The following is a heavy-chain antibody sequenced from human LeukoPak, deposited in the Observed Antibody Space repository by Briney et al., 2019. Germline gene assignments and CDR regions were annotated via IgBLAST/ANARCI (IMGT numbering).Heavy chain of an antibody. CDR1: GFTFSSYG. CDR3: ARGDYTPYSSGWYVIDY. V-gene: IGHV3-33*01. D-gene: IGHD6-19*01. Sequence: GRSLRLSCAASGFTFSSYGMPWVRQAPGKGLEWVAVIWYDGSNKYYADSVKGRFTISRDNSKNTLYLQMNSLRAEDTAVYYCARGDYTPYSSGWYVIDYWGQGTLVTVSS. CDR2: IWYDGSNK. J-gene: IGHJ4*02.